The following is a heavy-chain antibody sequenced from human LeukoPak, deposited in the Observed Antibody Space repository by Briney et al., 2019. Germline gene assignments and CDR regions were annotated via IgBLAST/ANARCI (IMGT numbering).Heavy chain of an antibody. CDR2: ISGSGGRT. D-gene: IGHD3-22*01. V-gene: IGHV3-23*01. J-gene: IGHJ3*02. CDR3: AKDLYETRTMIVVVITVTTAFDI. Sequence: GGSLRLSCAASGFTFSSYAMSWVCQAPGKGLEWVSAISGSGGRTYYADSVKGRFTISRDNSKNTLYLQMNSLRAEDTAVYYCAKDLYETRTMIVVVITVTTAFDIWGQGTMVTVSS. CDR1: GFTFSSYA.